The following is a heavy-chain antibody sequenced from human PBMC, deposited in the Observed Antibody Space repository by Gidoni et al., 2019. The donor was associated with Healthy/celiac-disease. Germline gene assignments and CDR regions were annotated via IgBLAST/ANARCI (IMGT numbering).Heavy chain of an antibody. CDR3: ARDDAPGIAVAGEIDY. CDR1: GFTFSRSA. D-gene: IGHD6-19*01. Sequence: QVQLVESGGGVVKPGRSLRLSCASSGFTFSRSAMPWVRQAPGKGLEWVAVISNDGSNKYYADSVKGRLTISRDNSKNTLYLQMNSLRAEDTAVYYCARDDAPGIAVAGEIDYWGQGTLVTVSS. J-gene: IGHJ4*02. CDR2: ISNDGSNK. V-gene: IGHV3-30*04.